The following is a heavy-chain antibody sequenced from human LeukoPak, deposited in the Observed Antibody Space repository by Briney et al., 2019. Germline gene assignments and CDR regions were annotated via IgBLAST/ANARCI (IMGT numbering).Heavy chain of an antibody. CDR1: GFTFSSYE. CDR2: ISSSGSTI. J-gene: IGHJ5*02. CDR3: ARAPTKFRRDWFDP. D-gene: IGHD3-9*01. Sequence: GGSLRLSCAASGFTFSSYEMNWVRQAPGKGLEWVSYISSSGSTIYYADTVKGRFTISRDNAKNSLYLQMNNLRVEDTAVYYCARAPTKFRRDWFDPWGQGTLVTVSS. V-gene: IGHV3-48*03.